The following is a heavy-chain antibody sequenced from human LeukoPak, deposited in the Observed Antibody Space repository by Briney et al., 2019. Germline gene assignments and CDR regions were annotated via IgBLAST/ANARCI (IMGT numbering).Heavy chain of an antibody. Sequence: ASVKVSCKASGYTFTGYYMHWVRQAPGQGLEWMGRINPNSGGTNYAQKFQGRVTMTRDTSISTAYMELSRLRSDDTAVYYCARNFAPFRTTAPRGTVFDYWGQGTLVTVSS. D-gene: IGHD2/OR15-2a*01. J-gene: IGHJ4*02. CDR2: INPNSGGT. CDR3: ARNFAPFRTTAPRGTVFDY. V-gene: IGHV1-2*06. CDR1: GYTFTGYY.